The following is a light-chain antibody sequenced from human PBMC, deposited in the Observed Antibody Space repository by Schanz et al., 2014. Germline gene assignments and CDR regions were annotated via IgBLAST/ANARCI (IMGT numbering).Light chain of an antibody. CDR2: GAS. CDR1: HSVSSN. Sequence: EIVLTQSPATVSVSPGETATLSCRASHSVSSNLVWYQQKPGRAPRLLIYGASSRATGIPDRFSGSGSGTDFTLTISRLEPEDFAVYYCQQYRSSPRTFGQGTKVEIK. V-gene: IGKV3-20*01. J-gene: IGKJ1*01. CDR3: QQYRSSPRT.